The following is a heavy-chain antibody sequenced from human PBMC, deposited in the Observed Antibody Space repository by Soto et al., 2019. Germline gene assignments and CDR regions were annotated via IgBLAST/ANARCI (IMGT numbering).Heavy chain of an antibody. D-gene: IGHD2-15*01. J-gene: IGHJ3*02. CDR2: ISAYNGNT. V-gene: IGHV1-18*04. Sequence: QVQLVQSGAEVKKPGASVKVSCKASGYTFTSYGISWVRQAPGQGLEWMGWISAYNGNTNYAQKLQGRVTMTTDTSTGRAYMELRSLRSDDTAVYYCARDRGGLRGVKEAKDAFDIWGQGTMVTVSS. CDR1: GYTFTSYG. CDR3: ARDRGGLRGVKEAKDAFDI.